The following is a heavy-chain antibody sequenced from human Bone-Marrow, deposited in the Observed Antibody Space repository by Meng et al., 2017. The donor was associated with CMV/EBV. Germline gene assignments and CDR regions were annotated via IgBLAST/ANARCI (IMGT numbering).Heavy chain of an antibody. CDR3: ASLSLLAARARNYFDY. Sequence: SVKVSCKASGGTFSSYAISWVRQAPGQGLEWMGGIIPIFGTANYAQKFRGRVTITTDESTSTAYMELSSLRSEDTAVYYCASLSLLAARARNYFDYWGQGTLVTVSS. D-gene: IGHD6-6*01. CDR1: GGTFSSYA. J-gene: IGHJ4*02. CDR2: IIPIFGTA. V-gene: IGHV1-69*05.